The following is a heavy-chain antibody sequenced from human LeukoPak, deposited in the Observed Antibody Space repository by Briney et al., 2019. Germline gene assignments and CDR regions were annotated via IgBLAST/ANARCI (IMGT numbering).Heavy chain of an antibody. J-gene: IGHJ3*02. Sequence: GGSLSLSCAASGLTFSSYAMSWVRQAPGGGREWVSSVSGSGGSTYYAGSVKGRFTISRDNSKNTLYLQMNSLRAEDTVVYYCAKDWSSSSWYLDAFDIWGQGTMVTVSS. CDR3: AKDWSSSSWYLDAFDI. D-gene: IGHD6-13*01. CDR2: VSGSGGST. CDR1: GLTFSSYA. V-gene: IGHV3-23*01.